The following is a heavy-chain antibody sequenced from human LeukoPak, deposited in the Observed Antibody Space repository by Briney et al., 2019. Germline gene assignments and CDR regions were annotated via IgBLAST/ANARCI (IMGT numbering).Heavy chain of an antibody. CDR3: ARDIGPPYFVWYGVDY. D-gene: IGHD3-9*01. V-gene: IGHV1-69*05. J-gene: IGHJ4*02. CDR1: GGTFSSYA. Sequence: SVKVSCKASGGTFSSYAISWVRQAPGQGLEWMGGIIPIFGTANYAQKFQGRVTITTDESTSTAYMELSSLRSEDTAVYYCARDIGPPYFVWYGVDYWGQGTLVTVSS. CDR2: IIPIFGTA.